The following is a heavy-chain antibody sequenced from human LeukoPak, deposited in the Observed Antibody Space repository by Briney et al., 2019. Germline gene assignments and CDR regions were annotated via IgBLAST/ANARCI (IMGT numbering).Heavy chain of an antibody. CDR3: ARGAMVWGLFLVKTPIYDYHDMDI. Sequence: SVKVSCKASGGTFDKHAISWVRQAPGQGLEWMGGIIPLFGTAHYAQNFQDRVTITADEPTGTVYMELTSLKSDDTAVYYCARGAMVWGLFLVKTPIYDYHDMDIWGKGTTVTVSS. J-gene: IGHJ6*03. CDR1: GGTFDKHA. V-gene: IGHV1-69*01. CDR2: IIPLFGTA. D-gene: IGHD3-10*01.